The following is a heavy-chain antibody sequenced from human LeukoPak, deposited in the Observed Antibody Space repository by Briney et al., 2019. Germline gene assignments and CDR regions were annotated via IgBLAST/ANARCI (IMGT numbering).Heavy chain of an antibody. CDR1: GFTFSSHW. D-gene: IGHD2-15*01. J-gene: IGHJ4*02. CDR3: AKGAIIVVVAATHSKYGAVAGPFDY. Sequence: PGGSLRLSCAASGFTFSSHWMTWDRQALGKGLEWVSTIKQDGNEKHYVDSVKGRFTISRDNAKNSLYLQMNSLRAEDTALYYCAKGAIIVVVAATHSKYGAVAGPFDYWGQGTLVTVSS. V-gene: IGHV3-7*03. CDR2: IKQDGNEK.